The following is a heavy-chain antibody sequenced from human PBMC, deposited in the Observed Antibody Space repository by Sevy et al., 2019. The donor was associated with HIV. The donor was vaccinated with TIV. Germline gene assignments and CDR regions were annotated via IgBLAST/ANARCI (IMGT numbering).Heavy chain of an antibody. CDR1: GFTFGSYD. Sequence: GGSLRLSCAASGFTFGSYDMYWVRQTPGKGLEWVALISFYGSNKEYADSVKGRFTISRDNSKNTVYLQMSSLKPEDTAFYYCAKDGFEVRGVLSSRGMPTYYHAMDLWGQGTTVTVSS. CDR3: AKDGFEVRGVLSSRGMPTYYHAMDL. CDR2: ISFYGSNK. V-gene: IGHV3-30*18. D-gene: IGHD3-10*01. J-gene: IGHJ6*02.